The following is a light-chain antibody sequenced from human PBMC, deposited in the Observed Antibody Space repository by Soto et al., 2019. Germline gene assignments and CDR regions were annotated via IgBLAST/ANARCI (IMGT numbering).Light chain of an antibody. CDR2: SAI. J-gene: IGKJ2*01. CDR3: QQTYRTPHT. Sequence: DIQMTQSPSSLSASVGDRVTITCRASQTITTYLKWYQHKPGKAPKLLIYSAISLQSGVPSRLSGSGSGTDITLTISSLQPDDFATYYCQQTYRTPHTFGHGTKVEIK. V-gene: IGKV1-39*01. CDR1: QTITTY.